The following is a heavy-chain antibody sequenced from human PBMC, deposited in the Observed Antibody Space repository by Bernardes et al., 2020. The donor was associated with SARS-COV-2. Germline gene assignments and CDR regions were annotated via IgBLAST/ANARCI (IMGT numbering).Heavy chain of an antibody. CDR2: ISSGSTNI. V-gene: IGHV3-21*01. J-gene: IGHJ4*02. D-gene: IGHD1-26*01. CDR3: TRDIPFSGTY. Sequence: GRSLRLSCVGSGFSFSSNTMDWFRQAPGKGLEWVSSISSGSTNIFYADSVKGRFTISRDNTKNSLYLQMNSLRAEDTAVYYCTRDIPFSGTYWGQGTLVTVSS. CDR1: GFSFSSNT.